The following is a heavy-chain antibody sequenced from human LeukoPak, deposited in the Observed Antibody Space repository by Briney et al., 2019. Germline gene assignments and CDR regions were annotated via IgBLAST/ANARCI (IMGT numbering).Heavy chain of an antibody. CDR3: ARDLDTALEFDY. CDR1: GGTFSSYA. Sequence: SVKVSCKASGGTFSSYAISWVRQAPGQGLEWMGRIIPISGTANYAQKFQGRVTITTDESTSTAYMELSSLRSEDTAVYYCARDLDTALEFDYWGQGTLVTVSS. J-gene: IGHJ4*02. CDR2: IIPISGTA. V-gene: IGHV1-69*05. D-gene: IGHD5-18*01.